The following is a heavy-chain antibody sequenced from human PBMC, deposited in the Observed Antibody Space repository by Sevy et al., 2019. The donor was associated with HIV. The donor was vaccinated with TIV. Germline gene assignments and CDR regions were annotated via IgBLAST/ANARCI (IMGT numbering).Heavy chain of an antibody. D-gene: IGHD3-10*01. J-gene: IGHJ2*01. V-gene: IGHV3-21*01. CDR2: ISSSSSYI. CDR3: ARGWFGEFRPNWYFDL. CDR1: GFTFSSYS. Sequence: GVSLRLSCAASGFTFSSYSMNWVRQAPGKGLEWVSSISSSSSYIYYADSVKGRFTISRDNAKNSLYLQMNSLRAEDTAVYYCARGWFGEFRPNWYFDLWGRGTLVTVSS.